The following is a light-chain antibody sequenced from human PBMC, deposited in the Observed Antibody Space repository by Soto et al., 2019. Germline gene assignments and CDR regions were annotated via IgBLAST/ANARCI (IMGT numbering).Light chain of an antibody. Sequence: DIQMTQSPSTLSASVGDRAPITCRASQSVVKWLAWYQQRPGKAPKLLIYDASSLESGVPSRFSGGGSGTEFTLTISSLQPDDFATYYCQQYNISFWTFGQGTKV. J-gene: IGKJ1*01. CDR2: DAS. CDR3: QQYNISFWT. CDR1: QSVVKW. V-gene: IGKV1-5*01.